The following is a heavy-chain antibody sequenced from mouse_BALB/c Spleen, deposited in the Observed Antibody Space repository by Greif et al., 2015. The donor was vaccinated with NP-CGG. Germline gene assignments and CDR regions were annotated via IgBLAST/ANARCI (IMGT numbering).Heavy chain of an antibody. CDR2: IWAGGSA. CDR1: GFSLTSYG. V-gene: IGHV2-9*02. Sequence: VMLVESGPGLVAPSQSLSITCTVSGFSLTSYGVHWVRQPPGKGLEWLGVIWAGGSANYNSALMSRLSISKDDSKSQVFLKMNSLQTDDTAMYYCARDRAFYAMDYWGQGTSVTVSS. CDR3: ARDRAFYAMDY. D-gene: IGHD3-1*01. J-gene: IGHJ4*01.